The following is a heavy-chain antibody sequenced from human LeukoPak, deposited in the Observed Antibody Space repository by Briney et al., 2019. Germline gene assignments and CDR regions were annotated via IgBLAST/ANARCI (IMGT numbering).Heavy chain of an antibody. CDR1: GGSISSYY. CDR3: ARGMNSGWSYWFDP. V-gene: IGHV4-59*01. Sequence: SETLSLTCAVPGGSISSYYWSWIRQPPGKGLEWIGYIYYSGSTNYNPSLKSRVTISVDTSKNQFSLKLSSVTAADTAVYYCARGMNSGWSYWFDPWGQGTLVTVSS. CDR2: IYYSGST. J-gene: IGHJ5*02. D-gene: IGHD6-19*01.